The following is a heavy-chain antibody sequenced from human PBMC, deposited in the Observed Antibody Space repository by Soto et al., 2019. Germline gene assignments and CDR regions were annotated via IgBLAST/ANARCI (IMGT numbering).Heavy chain of an antibody. CDR2: ISGSGDST. CDR1: GCTFSSYA. D-gene: IGHD6-13*01. V-gene: IGHV3-23*01. J-gene: IGHJ6*02. CDR3: AKDRDGAAAGPTKFYGMDV. Sequence: EVQLLESGGGLVQPGGSLRLSCAASGCTFSSYAMSWVRQAPGKGLELVSVISGSGDSTYYADSVRGRFTISRDNSKNTLYLQMNSLRAEDTAVYYCAKDRDGAAAGPTKFYGMDVWGQGTTVTVSS.